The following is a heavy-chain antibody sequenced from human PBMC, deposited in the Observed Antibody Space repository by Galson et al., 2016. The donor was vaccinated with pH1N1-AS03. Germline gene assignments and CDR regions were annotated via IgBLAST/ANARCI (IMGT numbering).Heavy chain of an antibody. CDR1: GFIFSSHG. CDR2: IWNHGKSK. Sequence: SLRLSCAASGFIFSSHGIHWVRQAPGEGLEWVALIWNHGKSKYYADSVKGRFTISRDDSKNTVYLQMNSLRAEDTAVYYCAKDDYSSAWYGGISDYWGQGTLVTVSS. CDR3: AKDDYSSAWYGGISDY. J-gene: IGHJ4*02. D-gene: IGHD6-19*01. V-gene: IGHV3-33*06.